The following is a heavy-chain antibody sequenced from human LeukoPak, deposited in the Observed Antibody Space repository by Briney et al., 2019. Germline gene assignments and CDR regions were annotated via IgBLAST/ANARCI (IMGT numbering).Heavy chain of an antibody. D-gene: IGHD6-6*01. J-gene: IGHJ6*03. CDR1: GYTFTGYY. V-gene: IGHV1-2*02. Sequence: GASVKVSCKASGYTFTGYYMHWVRQAPGQGLEWMGWINPNSGGTNYAQKFQGRVTMTRDTSISTAYMELSSLRSEDTAVYYCARESIAARPFYYYYYMDVWGKGTTVTVSS. CDR3: ARESIAARPFYYYYYMDV. CDR2: INPNSGGT.